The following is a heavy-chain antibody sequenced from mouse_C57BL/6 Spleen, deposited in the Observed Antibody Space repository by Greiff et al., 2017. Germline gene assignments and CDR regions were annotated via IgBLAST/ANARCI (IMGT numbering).Heavy chain of an antibody. CDR3: ARSEWLLQWYFDV. Sequence: VKLQQPGAELVKPGASVKLSCKASGYTFTSYWMHWVKQRPGRGLEWIGRIDPNSGGTKYKEKFKSKATLTVDKPSSTAYMQLSSLTSEDSAVYYCARSEWLLQWYFDVWGSGTTVTVSS. J-gene: IGHJ1*01. V-gene: IGHV1-72*01. CDR1: GYTFTSYW. D-gene: IGHD2-3*01. CDR2: IDPNSGGT.